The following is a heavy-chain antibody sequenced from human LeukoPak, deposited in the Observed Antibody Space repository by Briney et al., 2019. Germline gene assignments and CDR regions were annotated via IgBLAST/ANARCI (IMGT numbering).Heavy chain of an antibody. CDR3: AKDRGGYDGYYFDY. CDR2: IRYDGSNK. Sequence: GGSLRLSCAASKFTFSAYGMLWVRQAPGKGLDWVAFIRYDGSNKYYADSVKGRFTISRDNSKNTLYLQMNSLRAEDTAIYYCAKDRGGYDGYYFDYWGQGILVTVSS. D-gene: IGHD5-12*01. CDR1: KFTFSAYG. V-gene: IGHV3-30*02. J-gene: IGHJ4*02.